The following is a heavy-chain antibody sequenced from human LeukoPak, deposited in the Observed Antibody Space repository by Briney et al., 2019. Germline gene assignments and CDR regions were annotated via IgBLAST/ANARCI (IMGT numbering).Heavy chain of an antibody. D-gene: IGHD4-17*01. CDR3: ARDNGTVTTNYYYYYGMDV. CDR1: GFTFSSYA. CDR2: ISGSGGST. V-gene: IGHV3-23*01. J-gene: IGHJ6*02. Sequence: PGGSLRLSCAASGFTFSSYAMSWVRQAPGKGLEWVSAISGSGGSTYYADSVRGRFTISRDNSKNTLYLQMNSLRAEDTAVYYCARDNGTVTTNYYYYYGMDVWGQGTTVTVSS.